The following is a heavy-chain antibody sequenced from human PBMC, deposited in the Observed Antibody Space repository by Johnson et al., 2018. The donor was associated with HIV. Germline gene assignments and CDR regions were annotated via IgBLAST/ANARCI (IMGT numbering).Heavy chain of an antibody. CDR2: IKSKTDGGTT. Sequence: VQLVESGGGLVKPGGSLRLSCAASGFTFSNAWMSWVRQAPGKGLEWVGSIKSKTDGGTTDYAAPVKGRFTISRDDSKNSLYLQMNSLKTEDTAVYYCARDGGGAFDIWGQGTMVTVSS. CDR3: ARDGGGAFDI. CDR1: GFTFSNAW. V-gene: IGHV3-15*01. D-gene: IGHD3-16*01. J-gene: IGHJ3*02.